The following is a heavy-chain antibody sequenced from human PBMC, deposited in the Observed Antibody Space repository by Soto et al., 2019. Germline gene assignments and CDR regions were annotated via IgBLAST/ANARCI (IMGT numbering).Heavy chain of an antibody. V-gene: IGHV4-59*02. Sequence: ETLSLTCSVSVGSVSSYWWSWIRQPPGKGLEWIGYIYYTGSTNYSPSLKGRVTISLDASKSQFSLKLTSVTAADTAVYYCARGPGASDYYFDYWGPGTLVTVSS. CDR1: VGSVSSYW. D-gene: IGHD3-10*01. J-gene: IGHJ4*02. CDR2: IYYTGST. CDR3: ARGPGASDYYFDY.